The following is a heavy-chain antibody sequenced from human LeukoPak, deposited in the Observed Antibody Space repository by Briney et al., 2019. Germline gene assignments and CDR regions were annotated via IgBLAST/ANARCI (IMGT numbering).Heavy chain of an antibody. V-gene: IGHV4-39*07. CDR2: IYYSGST. CDR3: AVAAAGVTTYDY. D-gene: IGHD6-13*01. J-gene: IGHJ4*02. Sequence: SETLSLTCTVSGGSISSSSYYWGWIRQPPGKGLEWIGSIYYSGSTYYNPSLKSRVTISVDTSKNQFSLKLSSVTAADTAVYYCAVAAAGVTTYDYWGQGTLVTVSS. CDR1: GGSISSSSYY.